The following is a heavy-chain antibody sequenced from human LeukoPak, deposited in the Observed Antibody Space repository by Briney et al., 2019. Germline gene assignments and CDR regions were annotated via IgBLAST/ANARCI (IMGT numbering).Heavy chain of an antibody. D-gene: IGHD2-15*01. CDR3: SRGEGYCSWPNRRGIGNWFDP. V-gene: IGHV3-21*01. Sequence: GGSLRLSCAGSGFPFNTYSMNWVRQAPGKGLEWVSSIGSSSSHIYYAGSVKGRFTTSRDNAKNSLYLQMNSLGAEDTAVYFWSRGEGYCSWPNRRGIGNWFDPRGQGTLVTGSS. J-gene: IGHJ5*02. CDR1: GFPFNTYS. CDR2: IGSSSSHI.